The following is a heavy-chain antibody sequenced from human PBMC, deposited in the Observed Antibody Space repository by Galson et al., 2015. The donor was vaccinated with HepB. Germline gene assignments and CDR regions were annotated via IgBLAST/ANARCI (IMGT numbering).Heavy chain of an antibody. CDR2: ISYDGSNK. Sequence: SLRLSCAASGFTFSSYGMHWVRQAPGKGLEWVAVISYDGSNKYYADSVKGRFTISRDNSKNTLYLQMNSLRAEDTAVYYCAKRGQQLVHQMDYWGQGTLVTVSS. V-gene: IGHV3-30*18. CDR1: GFTFSSYG. D-gene: IGHD6-13*01. CDR3: AKRGQQLVHQMDY. J-gene: IGHJ4*02.